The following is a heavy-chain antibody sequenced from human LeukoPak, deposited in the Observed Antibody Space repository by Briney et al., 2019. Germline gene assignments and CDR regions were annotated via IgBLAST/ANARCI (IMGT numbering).Heavy chain of an antibody. CDR1: GFTFSSYW. D-gene: IGHD3-9*01. J-gene: IGHJ6*02. Sequence: GGSPRLSCAASGFTFSSYWMSWVRQAPGKGREGVANIKQDGSEKYYVDSVKGRFTISRDNAKNSLYLQMNSLRAEDTAVYYCARVKSDFTGFTYYYYGMDVWGQGTTVTVSS. CDR3: ARVKSDFTGFTYYYYGMDV. V-gene: IGHV3-7*01. CDR2: IKQDGSEK.